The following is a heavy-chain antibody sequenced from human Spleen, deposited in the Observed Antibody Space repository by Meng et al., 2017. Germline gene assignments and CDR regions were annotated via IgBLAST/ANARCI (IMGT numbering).Heavy chain of an antibody. J-gene: IGHJ1*01. CDR1: GGSFSDYY. CDR2: INHSGST. D-gene: IGHD1-7*01. V-gene: IGHV4-34*01. CDR3: ARGARNYARKYFQH. Sequence: QWGAELLKPSGALSRTCVGCGGSFSDYYWSWIRQPPGKVLEWIGEINHSGSTNYNPSLESRATISVDTSQNNLSLKLSSVTAADSAVYYCARGARNYARKYFQHWGQGTLVTVSS.